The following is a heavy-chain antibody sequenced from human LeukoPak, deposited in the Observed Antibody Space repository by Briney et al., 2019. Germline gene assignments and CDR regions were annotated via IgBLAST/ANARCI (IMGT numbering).Heavy chain of an antibody. CDR2: IYYSGST. CDR3: ARGTYCGGDCYPGRHDAFDI. D-gene: IGHD2-21*02. V-gene: IGHV4-39*07. Sequence: SETLSLTCTVSGGSISSSSYYWGWIRQPPGKGLEWIGSIYYSGSTYYNPSLKSRVTISVDTSKNQFSLKLSSVTAADTAVYYCARGTYCGGDCYPGRHDAFDIWGQGTMVIVSS. CDR1: GGSISSSSYY. J-gene: IGHJ3*02.